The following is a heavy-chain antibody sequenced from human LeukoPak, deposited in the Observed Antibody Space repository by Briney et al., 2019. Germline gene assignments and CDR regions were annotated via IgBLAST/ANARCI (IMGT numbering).Heavy chain of an antibody. Sequence: GGSLRLSCAASGFTFSSYWMSWVRQAPGKGLEWVANIKQDGSEKYYVDSVKGRLTISRDNAKNSLYLQMNSLRAEDTAVYYCARDQNYYDSSGYYGYWGQGTLVTVSS. CDR3: ARDQNYYDSSGYYGY. J-gene: IGHJ4*02. D-gene: IGHD3-22*01. V-gene: IGHV3-7*01. CDR1: GFTFSSYW. CDR2: IKQDGSEK.